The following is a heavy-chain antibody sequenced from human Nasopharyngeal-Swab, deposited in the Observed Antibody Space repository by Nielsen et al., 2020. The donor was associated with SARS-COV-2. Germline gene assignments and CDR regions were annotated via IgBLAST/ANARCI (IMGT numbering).Heavy chain of an antibody. CDR2: ISTSGGST. D-gene: IGHD6-19*01. Sequence: GESLKISCAASRFTFSTYAMSWVRQAPGKGLEWVSAISTSGGSTYYADSVKGRFTISRDNSKNTLYLQMNSLRAEDTAVYYCAKDSGLSGWSGADAFDVWGQGTMVTVSS. CDR1: RFTFSTYA. J-gene: IGHJ3*01. CDR3: AKDSGLSGWSGADAFDV. V-gene: IGHV3-23*01.